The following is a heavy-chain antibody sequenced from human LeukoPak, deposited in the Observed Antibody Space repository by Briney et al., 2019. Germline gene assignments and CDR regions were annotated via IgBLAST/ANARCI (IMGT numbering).Heavy chain of an antibody. Sequence: SQTLSLTCTVSGDSISSGNYYWSWIRQPAGKGLEWIGRIYTSGSTNYDPSLKSRVTISVDTSKNQFSLKLSSVTAADTAVYYCARGEYQLLFSYWGQGTLVTVSS. CDR1: GDSISSGNYY. D-gene: IGHD2-2*01. CDR2: IYTSGST. V-gene: IGHV4-61*02. J-gene: IGHJ4*02. CDR3: ARGEYQLLFSY.